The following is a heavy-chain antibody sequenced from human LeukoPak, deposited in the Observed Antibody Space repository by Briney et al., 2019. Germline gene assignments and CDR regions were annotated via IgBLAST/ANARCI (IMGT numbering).Heavy chain of an antibody. V-gene: IGHV5-51*01. D-gene: IGHD5-12*01. CDR2: IYPGDSDT. J-gene: IGHJ4*02. CDR1: GYTFTSSW. Sequence: GESLKISCKASGYTFTSSWIGWVRQMPGKGLEWMGIIYPGDSDTRYSPSFQGQVTISADMSISTAYLHWSSLKASDTAMCYCARTAYSGYDSGWGQGTLVTVSS. CDR3: ARTAYSGYDSG.